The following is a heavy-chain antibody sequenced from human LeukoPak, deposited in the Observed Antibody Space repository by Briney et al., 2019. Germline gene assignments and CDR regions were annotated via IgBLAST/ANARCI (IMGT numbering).Heavy chain of an antibody. D-gene: IGHD4-23*01. Sequence: GGSLRLSCAASGFTFTSYSMSWVRQAPGKGLEWVSGTSDRGDYTYYADSVKGRFTISRDNAKNSLYLQMNSLRAEDTAVYYCARDVIPTVVTPGFDYWGQGTLVTVSS. CDR2: TSDRGDYT. J-gene: IGHJ4*02. V-gene: IGHV3-21*01. CDR3: ARDVIPTVVTPGFDY. CDR1: GFTFTSYS.